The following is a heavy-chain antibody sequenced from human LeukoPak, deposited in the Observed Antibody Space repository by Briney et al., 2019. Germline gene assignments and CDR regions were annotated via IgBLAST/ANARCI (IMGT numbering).Heavy chain of an antibody. CDR2: IKQDGSEE. D-gene: IGHD6-13*01. V-gene: IGHV3-7*01. Sequence: GGSLRLSCAASGFTFSSYWMSWVRQAPGKGLEWVATIKQDGSEENYVDSVKGRFTISRDNAKNSLYLQMNSLRAEDTAVYYCTRDCSTSAVLRWFDPWGQGILVTVSS. J-gene: IGHJ5*02. CDR1: GFTFSSYW. CDR3: TRDCSTSAVLRWFDP.